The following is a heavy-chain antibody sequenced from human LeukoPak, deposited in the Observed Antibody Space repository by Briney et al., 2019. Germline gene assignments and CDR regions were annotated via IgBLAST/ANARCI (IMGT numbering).Heavy chain of an antibody. CDR3: ASLRGAASVIWDFDY. CDR1: GGSFSGYY. CDR2: ISHSGST. V-gene: IGHV4-34*01. Sequence: SETLSLTCAVYGGSFSGYYWSWIRQPPGKGLEWIGEISHSGSTNYNPSLKSRVTISLDASKNQFSLKLSSVTAADTAVYYCASLRGAASVIWDFDYWGQGTLVTVSS. J-gene: IGHJ4*02. D-gene: IGHD3-16*02.